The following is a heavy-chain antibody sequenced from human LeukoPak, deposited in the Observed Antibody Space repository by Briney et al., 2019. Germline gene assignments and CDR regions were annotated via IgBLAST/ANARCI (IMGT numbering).Heavy chain of an antibody. CDR1: GVSFNDYY. D-gene: IGHD4-17*01. V-gene: IGHV4-34*01. Sequence: SETLSLTRAVSGVSFNDYYWSWVRQTPGKGLEWIGEINHSGYTNDSPSLKSRVTISIDTSRKQFSLNLRSVTVADMGIYYCTRMTTGHDYWGQGTLVTVSS. CDR2: INHSGYT. J-gene: IGHJ4*02. CDR3: TRMTTGHDY.